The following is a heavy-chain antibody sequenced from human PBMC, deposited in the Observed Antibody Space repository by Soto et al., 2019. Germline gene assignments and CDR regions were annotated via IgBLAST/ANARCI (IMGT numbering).Heavy chain of an antibody. D-gene: IGHD3-22*01. CDR3: ARDSVSGSGYYYFDY. Sequence: SETLSLTCTVSGGSISSGDYYWSWIRQPPGKGLEWIGYIYYSGSTYYNPSLKSRVTISVDTSKNQFSLKLSSVTAADTAVYYCARDSVSGSGYYYFDYWGQGTLVTVSS. CDR1: GGSISSGDYY. CDR2: IYYSGST. J-gene: IGHJ4*02. V-gene: IGHV4-30-4*01.